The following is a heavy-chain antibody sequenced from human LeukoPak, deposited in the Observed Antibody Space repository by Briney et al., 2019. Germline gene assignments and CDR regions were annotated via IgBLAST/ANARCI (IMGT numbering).Heavy chain of an antibody. V-gene: IGHV1-46*01. CDR3: ARDFVGAGAFDI. CDR1: YXFTSXX. D-gene: IGHD1-26*01. Sequence: YXFTSXXXXWVRXXPXQXXXXXXIINPSGGSTSYAQKFQGRVTMTRDTSTSTVYMELSSLRSEDTAVYYCARDFVGAGAFDIWGQGTMVTVSS. CDR2: INPSGGST. J-gene: IGHJ3*02.